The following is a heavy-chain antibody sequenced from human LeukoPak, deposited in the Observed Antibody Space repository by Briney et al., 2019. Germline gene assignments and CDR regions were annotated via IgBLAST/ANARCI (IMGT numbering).Heavy chain of an antibody. V-gene: IGHV3-66*01. CDR2: TYSDGST. CDR1: GFTVSSNY. Sequence: GGSLRLSCVASGFTVSSNYMSWVRQAPGKGLEWVSVTYSDGSTYYTNSVKGRFTISRDNSKNTLYLQMNSLRAEDTAVYYCARRYITGWHFDYWGQGTLVTVSS. D-gene: IGHD6-19*01. J-gene: IGHJ4*02. CDR3: ARRYITGWHFDY.